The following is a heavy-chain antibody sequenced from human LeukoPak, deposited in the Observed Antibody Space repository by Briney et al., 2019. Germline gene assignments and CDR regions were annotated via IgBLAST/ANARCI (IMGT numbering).Heavy chain of an antibody. D-gene: IGHD1-26*01. Sequence: SETLSLTCTVSGGSISSSSYYWGWIRQPPRKGLEWIGIIYYSGSTYYNPSLKSRVTISVDTSKNQFSLKLSSVTAADTAVYYCATGWELLLGPGAFDIWGQETMVTVSS. CDR3: ATGWELLLGPGAFDI. J-gene: IGHJ3*02. CDR1: GGSISSSSYY. V-gene: IGHV4-39*01. CDR2: IYYSGST.